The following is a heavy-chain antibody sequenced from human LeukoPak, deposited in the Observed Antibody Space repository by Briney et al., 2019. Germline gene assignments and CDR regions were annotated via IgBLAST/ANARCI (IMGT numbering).Heavy chain of an antibody. CDR2: ITSSSSYI. D-gene: IGHD3-10*01. CDR3: ARSGNLDY. V-gene: IGHV3-21*01. Sequence: GGSLRLSCAASGFTFSSYSMNWVRQAPGKGLEWVSAITSSSSYIYYADSVKGRFTISRDNAKNSVYLQMNSLRVEDMAVYYCARSGNLDYWGQGTLVIVSS. CDR1: GFTFSSYS. J-gene: IGHJ4*02.